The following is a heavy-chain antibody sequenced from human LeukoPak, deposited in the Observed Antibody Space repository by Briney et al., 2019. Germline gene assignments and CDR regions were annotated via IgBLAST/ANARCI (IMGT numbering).Heavy chain of an antibody. CDR3: ARYDEDIVVAPAAIHL. Sequence: GGSLRLSCAASGFTFSSYSMNWVRQAPGKGLEWVSSISSSSSYIYYADSVKGRFTISRDNAKNSLYLQMNSLRAEDTAVYYCARYDEDIVVAPAAIHLWGQGTLVTVSS. CDR2: ISSSSSYI. CDR1: GFTFSSYS. J-gene: IGHJ5*02. V-gene: IGHV3-21*01. D-gene: IGHD2-2*02.